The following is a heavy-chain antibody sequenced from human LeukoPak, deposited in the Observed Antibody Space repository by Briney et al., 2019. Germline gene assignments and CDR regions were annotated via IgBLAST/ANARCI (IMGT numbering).Heavy chain of an antibody. J-gene: IGHJ3*02. Sequence: GGSLRLSCAASGFTFSSYSMNWVRQAPGKGLEWVSSISSSSSYIYYADSVKGRFTISRDNAKNSLYLQMNSLRAEDTAVYYCARDPTSYYDSSGYYCNDAFDIWGQGTMVTVSS. CDR1: GFTFSSYS. CDR2: ISSSSSYI. D-gene: IGHD3-22*01. V-gene: IGHV3-21*01. CDR3: ARDPTSYYDSSGYYCNDAFDI.